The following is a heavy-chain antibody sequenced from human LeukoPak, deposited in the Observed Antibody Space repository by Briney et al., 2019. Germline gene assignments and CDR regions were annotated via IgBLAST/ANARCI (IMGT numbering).Heavy chain of an antibody. Sequence: GGSLRLSCAASGFTFSSYAMSWVRQAPGKGLEWVSAISGSGGSTYYADSVKGRFTISRDNSKNTLSLQMNSLRAEDTAVYYCAKDGYYYDSSDWGQGTLVTVSS. V-gene: IGHV3-23*01. CDR1: GFTFSSYA. CDR2: ISGSGGST. CDR3: AKDGYYYDSSD. D-gene: IGHD3-22*01. J-gene: IGHJ4*02.